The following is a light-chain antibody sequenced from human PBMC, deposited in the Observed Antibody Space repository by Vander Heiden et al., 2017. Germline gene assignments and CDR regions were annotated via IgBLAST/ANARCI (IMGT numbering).Light chain of an antibody. CDR3: QQSDNYPYT. CDR1: QNINNY. CDR2: AAS. Sequence: DIQVTQSPSSLSASEGDRVTITCRASQNINNYLNWYQQKPGKAPKLLIYAASTLHSGVPSRFSGSFSETDFTLTIRSLQPEDFAIYYCQQSDNYPYTFGQGTKLEIK. V-gene: IGKV1-39*01. J-gene: IGKJ2*01.